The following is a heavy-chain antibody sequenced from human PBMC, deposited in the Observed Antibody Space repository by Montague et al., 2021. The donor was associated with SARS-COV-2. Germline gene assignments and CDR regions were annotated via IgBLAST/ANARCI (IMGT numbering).Heavy chain of an antibody. CDR1: GFIFDDYG. Sequence: SLRLSCAASGFIFDDYGMNWVRRAPGKGLEWVSGINWNGDTTRYVDSVRGRFTISRDNAKKSLYLQMNSLRADDTALYYCARLRDSGAYGPPGGYWGQGTLVIVSS. CDR2: INWNGDTT. V-gene: IGHV3-20*04. CDR3: ARLRDSGAYGPPGGY. D-gene: IGHD3-22*01. J-gene: IGHJ4*02.